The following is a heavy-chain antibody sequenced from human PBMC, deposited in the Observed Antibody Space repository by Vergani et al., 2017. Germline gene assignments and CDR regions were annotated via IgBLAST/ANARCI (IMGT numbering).Heavy chain of an antibody. CDR3: ARDGRGYSGYDFREVYFDY. Sequence: EVQLVQSGAEVKKPGESLRISCKGSGYSFTSYWISWVRQMPGKGLEWMGRIDPSYSYTNYSPSFQGHVTISADKSISTAYLQWSSLKASDTAMYYCARDGRGYSGYDFREVYFDYWGQGTLVTVSS. V-gene: IGHV5-10-1*03. J-gene: IGHJ4*02. CDR1: GYSFTSYW. D-gene: IGHD5-12*01. CDR2: IDPSYSYT.